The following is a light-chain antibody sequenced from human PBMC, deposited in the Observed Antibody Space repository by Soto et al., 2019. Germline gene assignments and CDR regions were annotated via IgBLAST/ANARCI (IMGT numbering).Light chain of an antibody. CDR2: GAS. CDR1: QSVSSN. V-gene: IGKV3-20*01. J-gene: IGKJ1*01. CDR3: HQYGRSPWT. Sequence: EIVVTQSPATLSVSPGERATLSCRASQSVSSNLAWYQQKPGQAPRLLIYGASTRATGIPARFSGSGSGTDFTLTISRLEPEDFAVYYCHQYGRSPWTLGQGTKVDIK.